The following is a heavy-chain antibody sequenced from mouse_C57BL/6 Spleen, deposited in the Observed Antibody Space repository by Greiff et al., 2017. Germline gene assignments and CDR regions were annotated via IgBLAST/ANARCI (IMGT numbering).Heavy chain of an antibody. CDR2: ISRGSSTI. CDR1: GFTFSDYG. V-gene: IGHV5-17*01. D-gene: IGHD1-1*01. J-gene: IGHJ2*01. CDR3: ARGDYYGSRGNYFDY. Sequence: EVMLVESGGGLVKPGGSLKLSCAASGFTFSDYGMHWVRQAPEKGLEWVAYISRGSSTIYYADTVKGRFTISRDNAKNTLFLQMTSLRSEDTAMYYCARGDYYGSRGNYFDYWGQGTTLTVSS.